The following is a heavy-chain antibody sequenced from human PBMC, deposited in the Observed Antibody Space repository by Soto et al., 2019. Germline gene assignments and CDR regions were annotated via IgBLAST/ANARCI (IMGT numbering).Heavy chain of an antibody. CDR1: GYTFTGYY. J-gene: IGHJ6*02. Sequence: ASVKVSCKASGYTFTGYYMHWVRQAPGQGLEWMGWINPNSGGTNYAQKFQGWVTMTRDTSISTAYMELSRLRSDDTAVYYCARGPRITYSYDSSGYPYGMDVWGQGTTVPVSS. D-gene: IGHD3-22*01. V-gene: IGHV1-2*04. CDR2: INPNSGGT. CDR3: ARGPRITYSYDSSGYPYGMDV.